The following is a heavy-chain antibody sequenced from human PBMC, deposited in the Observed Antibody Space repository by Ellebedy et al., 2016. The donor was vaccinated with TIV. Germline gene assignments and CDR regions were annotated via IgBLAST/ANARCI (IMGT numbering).Heavy chain of an antibody. CDR1: GFTFSSYA. CDR2: ITSNGGST. D-gene: IGHD3-16*01. J-gene: IGHJ3*02. V-gene: IGHV3-64D*06. CDR3: VKDDDTSAYYDYVWGKSGAFDI. Sequence: GESLKISCSASGFTFSSYAMHWVRQAPGKGLEYVSAITSNGGSTYYADSVKGRFTISRDNSKNTLYLQMSSLRAEDTAVYYCVKDDDTSAYYDYVWGKSGAFDIWGQGTMVTVSS.